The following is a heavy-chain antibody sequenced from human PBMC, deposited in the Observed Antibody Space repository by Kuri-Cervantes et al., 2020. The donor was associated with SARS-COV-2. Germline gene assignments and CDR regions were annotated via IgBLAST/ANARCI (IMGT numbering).Heavy chain of an antibody. V-gene: IGHV1-46*01. J-gene: IGHJ4*02. D-gene: IGHD1-26*01. CDR1: GYTFSDHY. Sequence: ASVKVSCKASGYTFSDHYMYWVRQAPGQGLEWMGIINPSGSGTRYPQRFQDRISMTRDTSTSTVYMELSSLTSEDTAVYYCVVGFFSSRKWGYWGQGTLVTVSS. CDR2: INPSGSGT. CDR3: VVGFFSSRKWGY.